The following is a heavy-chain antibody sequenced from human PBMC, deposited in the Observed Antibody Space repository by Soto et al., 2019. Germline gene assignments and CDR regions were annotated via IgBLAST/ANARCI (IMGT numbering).Heavy chain of an antibody. Sequence: GGSLRLSCAASGFTFSNYAMSWVRQAPGKGLEWVSSINTIESSTYYADSVKGRFTISRDNSKNTLYLQMNSLRAEDTAIYYCAKNYYFDYWGQGTLVTVSS. J-gene: IGHJ4*02. CDR3: AKNYYFDY. CDR1: GFTFSNYA. CDR2: INTIESST. V-gene: IGHV3-23*01.